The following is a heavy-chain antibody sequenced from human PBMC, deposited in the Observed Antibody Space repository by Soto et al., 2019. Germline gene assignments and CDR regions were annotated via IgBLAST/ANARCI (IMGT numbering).Heavy chain of an antibody. V-gene: IGHV3-43*01. Sequence: GGSLRLSCAASGFTFDDYTMHWVRQAPGKGLEWVSLISWDGGSTYYADSVKGRFTISRDNSKNSLYLQMNSLRTEDTALYYCAKDISGYAPNPYYYYYGMDVWGQGTTVTVSS. J-gene: IGHJ6*02. D-gene: IGHD5-12*01. CDR1: GFTFDDYT. CDR2: ISWDGGST. CDR3: AKDISGYAPNPYYYYYGMDV.